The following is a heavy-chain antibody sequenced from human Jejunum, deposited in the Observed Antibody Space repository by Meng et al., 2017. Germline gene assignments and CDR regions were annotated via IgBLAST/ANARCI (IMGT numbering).Heavy chain of an antibody. CDR2: INPDGSYT. V-gene: IGHV3-74*01. CDR3: ARDLNYGSKDY. CDR1: GFTLSSYW. D-gene: IGHD3-10*01. J-gene: IGHJ4*02. Sequence: GGSLRLSCAASGFTLSSYWMHWVRQAPGKGLVWVSLINPDGSYTNYADSVKGRFTISRDNAKNTLYLQMNSLRAEDTALYYCARDLNYGSKDYWGRGTLVTVSS.